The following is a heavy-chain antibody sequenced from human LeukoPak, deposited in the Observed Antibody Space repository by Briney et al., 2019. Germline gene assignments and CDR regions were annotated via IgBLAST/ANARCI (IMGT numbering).Heavy chain of an antibody. Sequence: PSGALSLTCAVSGGSISSNNWWGWVRQPPGKGLEWIGEIYHSGSPNYNPSLKSRVTISVDKSRNHFSLNLSSVTAADTAVYYCARVNINNWHSCDYWGQGTLVTVSS. CDR2: IYHSGSP. CDR1: GGSISSNNW. V-gene: IGHV4-4*02. D-gene: IGHD1-1*01. J-gene: IGHJ4*02. CDR3: ARVNINNWHSCDY.